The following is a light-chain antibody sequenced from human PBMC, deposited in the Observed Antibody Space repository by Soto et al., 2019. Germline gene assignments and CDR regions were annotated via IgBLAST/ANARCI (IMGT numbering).Light chain of an antibody. V-gene: IGLV2-8*01. CDR3: SSYAGSNNFEV. J-gene: IGLJ2*01. Sequence: QSALTQPPSASGSPGQSVNISCTGTSSDVGAYNYVSWYQQHPGKAPKLIIYEVTKRPSGVPDRFSASKSGNAASLTVSGLQADDEADYYCSSYAGSNNFEVFGGGTKLTVL. CDR1: SSDVGAYNY. CDR2: EVT.